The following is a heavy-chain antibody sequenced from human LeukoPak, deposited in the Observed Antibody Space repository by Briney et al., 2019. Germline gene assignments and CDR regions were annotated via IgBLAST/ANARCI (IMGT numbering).Heavy chain of an antibody. D-gene: IGHD6-6*01. CDR3: ARDTEYSSYGMDV. J-gene: IGHJ6*02. V-gene: IGHV1-18*01. CDR2: ISAYNGNT. Sequence: ASVKVSCKASGYTFTTYGISWMRQAPGQGLEWMGWISAYNGNTNYAQKFQGRVTLTTDTSTSTAYMELRSLRADDTAVYYCARDTEYSSYGMDVWGQGTTVTVSS. CDR1: GYTFTTYG.